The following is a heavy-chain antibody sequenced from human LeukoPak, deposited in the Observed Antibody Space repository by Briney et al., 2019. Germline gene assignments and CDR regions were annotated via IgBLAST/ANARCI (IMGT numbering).Heavy chain of an antibody. CDR3: ARPSYYYGSGSFDY. J-gene: IGHJ4*02. V-gene: IGHV1-8*02. Sequence: ASVKVSCKASGYTFTSYGISWVRQATGQGLEWMGWMNPNSGNTGYAQKFQGRVTMTRNTSISTAYMELSSLRSEDTAVYYCARPSYYYGSGSFDYWGQGTLVTVSS. CDR1: GYTFTSYG. CDR2: MNPNSGNT. D-gene: IGHD3-10*01.